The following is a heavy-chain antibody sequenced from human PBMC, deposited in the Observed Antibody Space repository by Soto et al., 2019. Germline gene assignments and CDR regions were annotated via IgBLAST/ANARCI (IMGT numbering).Heavy chain of an antibody. CDR1: AGTLRSSY. Sequence: TGSAGTLRSSYSILRRQPPGKGLEWIGNTYYSGSTNYNPSLKSRVTISVDTSKNQFSLKLSSVTAADTAVYYCARLGHYDSTGYDAFNIWGQGTMVT. J-gene: IGHJ3*02. V-gene: IGHV4-59*08. CDR3: ARLGHYDSTGYDAFNI. CDR2: TYYSGST. D-gene: IGHD3-22*01.